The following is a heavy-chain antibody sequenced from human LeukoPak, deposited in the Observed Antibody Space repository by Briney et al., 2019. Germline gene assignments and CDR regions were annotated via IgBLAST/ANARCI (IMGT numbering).Heavy chain of an antibody. CDR2: ISSSGSTI. Sequence: GGSLRLSCAASGFTFSDYYMSWIRQAPGKGLEWVSYISSSGSTIYYADSVKGRFTISRDNARNSLYLQMNSLRAEDTAVYYCAQGWQQKRFDYWGPGTLVTVSS. CDR3: AQGWQQKRFDY. D-gene: IGHD2-15*01. CDR1: GFTFSDYY. J-gene: IGHJ4*02. V-gene: IGHV3-11*01.